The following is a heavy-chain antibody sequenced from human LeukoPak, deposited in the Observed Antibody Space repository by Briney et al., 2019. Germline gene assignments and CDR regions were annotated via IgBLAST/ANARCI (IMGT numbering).Heavy chain of an antibody. Sequence: SETLPLTCTVSGGSISSSSWSWVRQDPGKRLEWIGFIWYSGDTDYNPSLRSRVTISVDTSKNQFSLKLNSVTAADTAVYYCARDDHSPHYHYAMGVWGQGITVTVSS. D-gene: IGHD4-11*01. CDR1: GGSISSSS. V-gene: IGHV4-59*01. CDR2: IWYSGDT. J-gene: IGHJ6*02. CDR3: ARDDHSPHYHYAMGV.